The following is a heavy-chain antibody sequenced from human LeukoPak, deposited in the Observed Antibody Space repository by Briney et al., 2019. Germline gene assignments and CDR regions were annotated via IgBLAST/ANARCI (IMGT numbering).Heavy chain of an antibody. V-gene: IGHV1-2*02. CDR3: AKDTYYYESSGYYVFDY. J-gene: IGHJ4*02. CDR1: GYTFTCYY. CDR2: INPNNGGT. D-gene: IGHD3-22*01. Sequence: ASVKVSCKASGYTFTCYYIHWVRQAPGQGLEWMGWINPNNGGTNYAQKFQGRVIMTRDTSISTAYMEVSRLTSDDTAVYYCAKDTYYYESSGYYVFDYWGQGTLVTVSS.